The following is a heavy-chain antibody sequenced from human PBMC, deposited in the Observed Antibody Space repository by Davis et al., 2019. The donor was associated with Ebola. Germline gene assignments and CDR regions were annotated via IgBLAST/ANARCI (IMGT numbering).Heavy chain of an antibody. V-gene: IGHV4-61*08. CDR1: GAFVSSGGYS. CDR2: IYYSGSP. Sequence: MPSETLSLTCAVSGAFVSSGGYSWIWIRQSPGKGLEWIGYIYYSGSPNYNPSLKSRVTISVDTSKNQFSLKLSSVTAADTAVYYCARENYYDSSGYLFDYWGQGTLVTVSS. D-gene: IGHD3-22*01. J-gene: IGHJ4*02. CDR3: ARENYYDSSGYLFDY.